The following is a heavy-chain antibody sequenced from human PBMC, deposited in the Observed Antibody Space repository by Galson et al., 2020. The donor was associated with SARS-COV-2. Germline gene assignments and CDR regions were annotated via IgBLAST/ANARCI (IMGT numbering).Heavy chain of an antibody. CDR2: IYWDDDK. V-gene: IGHV2-5*02. J-gene: IGHJ4*02. Sequence: SGPTLVKPTQTLTLTCTFSGFSLSTSGVGVGWIRQPPGKALEWLALIYWDDDKRYSPSLKSRLTITKDTSKNQVVLTMTNMDPVDTATCYCARRRMRVLAYPFDYWGQGTLVTVSS. D-gene: IGHD2-15*01. CDR1: GFSLSTSGVG. CDR3: ARRRMRVLAYPFDY.